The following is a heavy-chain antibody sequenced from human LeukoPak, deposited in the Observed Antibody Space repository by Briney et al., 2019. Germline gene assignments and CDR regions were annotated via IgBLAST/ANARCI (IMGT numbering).Heavy chain of an antibody. CDR1: GFSLSTSGLG. Sequence: YGPTLVNPTQTLTVTCTFSGFSLSTSGLGVGWIRQPPGKALEWLAVIYWDDDKRYSPSLKSRLTITKDTSNNQVILTMTNMDPVDTATYYCAHRKVERTYYDILTGYYLGPDAFDIWGQGAMVTVSS. J-gene: IGHJ3*02. CDR2: IYWDDDK. D-gene: IGHD3-9*01. CDR3: AHRKVERTYYDILTGYYLGPDAFDI. V-gene: IGHV2-5*02.